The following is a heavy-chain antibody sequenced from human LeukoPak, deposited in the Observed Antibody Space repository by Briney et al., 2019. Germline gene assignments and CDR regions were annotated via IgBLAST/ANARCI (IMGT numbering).Heavy chain of an antibody. Sequence: GGSLRLSCAASGFTFSNAWMSWVRQAPGKGLEWVGRIKSKTDGGTTDYAAPLKGRFTISRDDSKNTLYLQMNSLKTEDTAVYYCTTVGDYDILTGYSYWGQGTLVTVSS. D-gene: IGHD3-9*01. CDR3: TTVGDYDILTGYSY. CDR2: IKSKTDGGTT. J-gene: IGHJ4*02. V-gene: IGHV3-15*01. CDR1: GFTFSNAW.